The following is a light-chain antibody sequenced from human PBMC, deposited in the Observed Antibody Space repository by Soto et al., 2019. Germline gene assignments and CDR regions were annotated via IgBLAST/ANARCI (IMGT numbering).Light chain of an antibody. J-gene: IGLJ3*02. CDR3: QVWDSSSDHPV. V-gene: IGLV3-21*04. CDR2: YDS. Sequence: SYELTQPPSVSVAPGKTARITCGGNNIRSKSVHWYQQKPGQAPVLVIYYDSDRPSGIPERFSGSNSGNTATLTISRVEAGDEADYYCQVWDSSSDHPVFGRGTKLTVL. CDR1: NIRSKS.